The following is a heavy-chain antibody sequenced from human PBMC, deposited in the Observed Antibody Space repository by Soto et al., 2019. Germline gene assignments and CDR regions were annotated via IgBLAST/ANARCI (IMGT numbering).Heavy chain of an antibody. D-gene: IGHD3-3*01. V-gene: IGHV3-23*01. CDR1: GFTFSSYA. CDR2: ISGSGGST. CDR3: AKGNYDFWSGYSYYYYYGMDV. Sequence: GGSLRLSCAASGFTFSSYAMSWVRQAPGKGLEWVSAISGSGGSTYHADSVKGRFTISRDNSKNTLYLQMNSLRAEDTAVYYCAKGNYDFWSGYSYYYYYGMDVWGQGTTVTVSS. J-gene: IGHJ6*02.